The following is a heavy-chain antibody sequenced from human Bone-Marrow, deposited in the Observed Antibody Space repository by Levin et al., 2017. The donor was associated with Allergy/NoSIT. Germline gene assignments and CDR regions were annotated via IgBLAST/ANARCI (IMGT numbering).Heavy chain of an antibody. Sequence: SVKVSCKASGGTFSSYAISWVRQAPGQGLEWMGGIIPIFGTANYAQKFQGRVTITADKSTSTAYMELSSLRSEDTAVYYCGVVVTHRIPSPRRLYGMDVWGQGTTVTVSS. CDR1: GGTFSSYA. V-gene: IGHV1-69*06. CDR2: IIPIFGTA. D-gene: IGHD2-21*02. CDR3: GVVVTHRIPSPRRLYGMDV. J-gene: IGHJ6*02.